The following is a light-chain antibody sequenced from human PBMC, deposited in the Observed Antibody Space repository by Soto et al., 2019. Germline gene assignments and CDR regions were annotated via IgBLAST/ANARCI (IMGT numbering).Light chain of an antibody. CDR3: ISYTRSSTWV. Sequence: QSALTQPASVSGSPGQSITISCTGTSSDVGYDNYVSWYQHHPGKAPKLMIYAVSNRPSGVSNRFSGSKSGNTASLTISGLQAEDEADYYCISYTRSSTWVFGGGTKLTVL. CDR1: SSDVGYDNY. CDR2: AVS. J-gene: IGLJ3*02. V-gene: IGLV2-14*01.